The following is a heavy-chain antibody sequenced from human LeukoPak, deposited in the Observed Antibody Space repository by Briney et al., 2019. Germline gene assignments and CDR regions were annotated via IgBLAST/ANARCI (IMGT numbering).Heavy chain of an antibody. Sequence: SETLSLTCSVSGVYVGSHFWSWVRQPAGKALEWIGRVSVSGTTSSNPSLNSRVTMSLDTSKNQFSLKLTSVTAADTAVYFCARAYCGGECTAGGAFDIWGQGTMVTVSS. J-gene: IGHJ3*02. CDR3: ARAYCGGECTAGGAFDI. CDR2: VSVSGTT. CDR1: GVYVGSHF. V-gene: IGHV4-4*07. D-gene: IGHD2-21*01.